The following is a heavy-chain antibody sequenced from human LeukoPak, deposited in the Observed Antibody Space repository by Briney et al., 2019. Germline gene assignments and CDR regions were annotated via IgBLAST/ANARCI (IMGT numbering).Heavy chain of an antibody. CDR2: ISWNSGSI. J-gene: IGHJ3*02. Sequence: SGGSLRLSCAASGFTFDDYAMHWVRQAPGKGLEWVSGISWNSGSIGYADSVKGRFTISRDNAKNSLYLQMNSLRAEDMALYYCAKAQFPRGDDAFDIWGQGTMVTVSS. D-gene: IGHD2-21*01. CDR1: GFTFDDYA. CDR3: AKAQFPRGDDAFDI. V-gene: IGHV3-9*03.